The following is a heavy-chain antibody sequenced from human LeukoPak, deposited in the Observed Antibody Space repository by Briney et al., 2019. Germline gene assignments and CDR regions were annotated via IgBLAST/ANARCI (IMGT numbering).Heavy chain of an antibody. Sequence: GGSLRLSCAASGFTFNDYAMHWVRQAPGKGLEWVSGISWNSGSIGYADSVKGRFTISRDNAKNSLYLQMNSLRAEDMAFYYCAKDGERGYSYSYVDYWGQGTLVTVSS. CDR2: ISWNSGSI. D-gene: IGHD5-18*01. J-gene: IGHJ4*02. CDR3: AKDGERGYSYSYVDY. CDR1: GFTFNDYA. V-gene: IGHV3-9*03.